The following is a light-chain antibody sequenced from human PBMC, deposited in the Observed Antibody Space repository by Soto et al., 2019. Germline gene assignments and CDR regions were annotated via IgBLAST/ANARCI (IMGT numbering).Light chain of an antibody. Sequence: EIVMTQSPATLSVSPGERATLSCRASQNVRSNLAWYHQKPGQAPRLLISDASTRATGIPARFSGSGSGTEFTPPIPSLQSEDFAVYYCQQYDNWPLSFGGGTRVEIK. CDR3: QQYDNWPLS. V-gene: IGKV3-15*01. CDR1: QNVRSN. CDR2: DAS. J-gene: IGKJ4*01.